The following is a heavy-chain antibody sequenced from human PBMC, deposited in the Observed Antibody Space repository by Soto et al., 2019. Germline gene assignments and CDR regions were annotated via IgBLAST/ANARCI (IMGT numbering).Heavy chain of an antibody. CDR1: GYTFTSYG. V-gene: IGHV1-18*01. CDR2: ISAYNGNT. Sequence: ASVKVSCKASGYTFTSYGISWVRQAPGQGLEWMGWISAYNGNTNSAQNLKGRVTMTTDTSTSTAYMELRSLRSDDTAVYYCARVRYYDSSGPTSTDAFDIWG. CDR3: ARVRYYDSSGPTSTDAFDI. J-gene: IGHJ3*02. D-gene: IGHD3-22*01.